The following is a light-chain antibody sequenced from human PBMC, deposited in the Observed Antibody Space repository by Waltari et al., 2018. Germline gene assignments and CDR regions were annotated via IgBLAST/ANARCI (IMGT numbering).Light chain of an antibody. Sequence: EIVLTQAPATQSFSPGDRATLSCRASQSIQTFLAWYQQKPGQAPRLLIYNSSLRASGVPVRFSGSGSGTDFTLTISHLEPEDFAFYFCQHRDNWLFTFGPGTKVEIK. CDR2: NSS. CDR3: QHRDNWLFT. V-gene: IGKV3-11*01. CDR1: QSIQTF. J-gene: IGKJ3*01.